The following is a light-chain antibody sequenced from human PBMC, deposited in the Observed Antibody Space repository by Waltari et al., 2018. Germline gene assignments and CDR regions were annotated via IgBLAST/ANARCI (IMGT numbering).Light chain of an antibody. J-gene: IGLJ3*02. V-gene: IGLV1-44*01. CDR2: SNN. CDR3: AAWDHSQHAWV. CDR1: SSTVGGND. Sequence: QSVLTQPPSASGTPGQKVTISCSGTSSTVGGNDVNWYHQLPGTAPKVLIYSNNRRPSGVPDRFSGSKSGTSASLAISGLLSEDEADYYCAAWDHSQHAWVFGGGTKLTVL.